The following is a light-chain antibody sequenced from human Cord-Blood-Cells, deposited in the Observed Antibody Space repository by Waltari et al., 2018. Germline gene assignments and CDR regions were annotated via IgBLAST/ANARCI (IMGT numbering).Light chain of an antibody. CDR1: PSISSW. CDR3: QQYNSYPLT. V-gene: IGKV1-5*03. CDR2: KAS. Sequence: DIQMTQSPSTLSASVGDRVTITCRASPSISSWLAWYQQKPGKAPKLLIYKASSLESGVPSRCSGSGSGTEFTLTISSLQPDDFATYYCQQYNSYPLTFGGGTKVEIK. J-gene: IGKJ4*01.